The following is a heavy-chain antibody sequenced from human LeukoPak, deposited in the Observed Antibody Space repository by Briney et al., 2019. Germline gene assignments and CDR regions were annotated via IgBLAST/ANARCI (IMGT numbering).Heavy chain of an antibody. CDR3: ATTPPWLAYFDY. D-gene: IGHD6-19*01. J-gene: IGHJ4*02. V-gene: IGHV1-24*01. Sequence: ASVKVSCKVSGYTLTELSMHWVRQAPGKGLEWMGGFDPEDGETIYAQKFQGRVTMTEDTSTDTAYMELSSLRSEDTAVYYCATTPPWLAYFDYWGQGTLVTVSS. CDR1: GYTLTELS. CDR2: FDPEDGET.